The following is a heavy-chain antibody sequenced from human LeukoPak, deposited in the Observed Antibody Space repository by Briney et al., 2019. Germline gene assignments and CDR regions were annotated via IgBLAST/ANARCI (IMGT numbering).Heavy chain of an antibody. Sequence: PSETLSLTCAVSGGSISSGGYSWSWIRQPPGKGLEWIGYIYYSGSTYYNPSLKSRVTISVDTSKNQFSLKLSSVTAADTAVYYCARGPYYDSSLGYWGQGTLVTVSS. J-gene: IGHJ4*02. V-gene: IGHV4-30-4*07. CDR2: IYYSGST. D-gene: IGHD3-22*01. CDR3: ARGPYYDSSLGY. CDR1: GGSISSGGYS.